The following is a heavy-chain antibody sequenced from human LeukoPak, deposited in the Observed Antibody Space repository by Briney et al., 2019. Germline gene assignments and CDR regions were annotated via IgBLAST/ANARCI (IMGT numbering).Heavy chain of an antibody. D-gene: IGHD4-17*01. J-gene: IGHJ4*02. CDR3: ARAGYGDSDFDY. CDR2: IYYSGST. V-gene: IGHV4-39*07. Sequence: SETLSLTCTVSGGSISSSSYYWGWIRQPPGKGLEWIGSIYYSGSTYYNPSLKSRATISVDTSKNQFSLKLSSVTAADTAVYYCARAGYGDSDFDYWGQGTLVTVSS. CDR1: GGSISSSSYY.